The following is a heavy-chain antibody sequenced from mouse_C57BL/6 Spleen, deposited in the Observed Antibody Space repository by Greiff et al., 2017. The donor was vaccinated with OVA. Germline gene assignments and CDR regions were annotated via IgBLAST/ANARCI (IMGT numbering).Heavy chain of an antibody. CDR1: GFSLTSYG. D-gene: IGHD2-1*01. Sequence: VQLKESGPGLVAPSQSLSITCTVSGFSLTSYGVHWVRQPPGKGLEWLVVIWSDGSTTYNSALKSRLSISKDNSKSQVFLKMNSLQTDDTAMYYCARHDYGNYGAMDYWGQGTSVTVSS. V-gene: IGHV2-6-1*01. CDR2: IWSDGST. J-gene: IGHJ4*01. CDR3: ARHDYGNYGAMDY.